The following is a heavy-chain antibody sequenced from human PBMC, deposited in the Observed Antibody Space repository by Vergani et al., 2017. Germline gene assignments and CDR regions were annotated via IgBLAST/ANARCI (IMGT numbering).Heavy chain of an antibody. D-gene: IGHD2-21*02. J-gene: IGHJ4*02. CDR2: IYYSGST. V-gene: IGHV4-31*03. CDR3: AREVGTEGFDY. CDR1: GDSISRGGYY. Sequence: QVQLQESGPGLVEPSQTLSLTCTVSGDSISRGGYYWNWIRQHPGKGLEWIGYIYYSGSTNYNSSLKSRVSMSVDTSKNQFSLRLSSVTAADTAVYYCAREVGTEGFDYWGQGTLVTVSS.